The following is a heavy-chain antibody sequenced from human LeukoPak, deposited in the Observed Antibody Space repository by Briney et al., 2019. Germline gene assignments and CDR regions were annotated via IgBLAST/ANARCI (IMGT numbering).Heavy chain of an antibody. CDR3: AKDGAYCGGDCYSGYFQH. Sequence: GGSLRLSCAASGFPFSSYAMSWVRQAPGKGLEWVSAMSGSGDTTYYADYADSVKGRFTISRDNSRNTLYLQMNSLRAEDTAVYYCAKDGAYCGGDCYSGYFQHWGQGTLVTVSS. D-gene: IGHD2-21*02. CDR2: MSGSGDTT. CDR1: GFPFSSYA. V-gene: IGHV3-23*01. J-gene: IGHJ1*01.